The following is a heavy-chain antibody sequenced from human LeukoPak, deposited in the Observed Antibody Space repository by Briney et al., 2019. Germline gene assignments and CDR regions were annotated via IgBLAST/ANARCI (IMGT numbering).Heavy chain of an antibody. J-gene: IGHJ4*02. V-gene: IGHV3-21*01. CDR3: ARGRDDYVWGSYRLKYYFDY. CDR2: ISSSSSYI. Sequence: GGSLRLSCAASGFTFSSYSMNWVRQAPGKGLEWVSSISSSSSYIYYADSMKGRFTISRDNAKNSLYPQMNSLRAEDTAVYYCARGRDDYVWGSYRLKYYFDYWGQGTLVTVSS. D-gene: IGHD3-16*02. CDR1: GFTFSSYS.